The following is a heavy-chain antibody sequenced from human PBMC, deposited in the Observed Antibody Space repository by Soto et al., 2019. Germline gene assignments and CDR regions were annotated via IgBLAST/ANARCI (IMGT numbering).Heavy chain of an antibody. D-gene: IGHD6-13*01. Sequence: QVQLVQSGAEVKKPGASVKVSCKASGYTFTSYGISWVRQAPGQGLEWMGWISAYNGNTNYAQKLQGRVTMTTDTSTSTADMELRSLRSDDTAVYYCARDPYSSSWYEWFDPWGQGTLVTVSS. V-gene: IGHV1-18*01. CDR1: GYTFTSYG. CDR3: ARDPYSSSWYEWFDP. J-gene: IGHJ5*02. CDR2: ISAYNGNT.